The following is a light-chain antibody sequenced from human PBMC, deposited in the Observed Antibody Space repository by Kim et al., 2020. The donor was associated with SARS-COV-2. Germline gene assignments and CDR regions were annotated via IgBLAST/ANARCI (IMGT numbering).Light chain of an antibody. CDR3: NSRDSSGNVV. J-gene: IGLJ2*01. Sequence: VALGQTARSTCQGDSLRSYYASWYQQKPGQAPVLVIYGKNNRPSGIPDRFSGSSSGNTASLTITGAQAEDEADYYCNSRDSSGNVVFGGGTQLTVL. V-gene: IGLV3-19*01. CDR2: GKN. CDR1: SLRSYY.